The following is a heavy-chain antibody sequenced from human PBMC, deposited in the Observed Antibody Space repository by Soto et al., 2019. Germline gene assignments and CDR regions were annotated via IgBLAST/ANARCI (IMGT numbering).Heavy chain of an antibody. CDR2: SIPIFGTT. Sequence: QVQVVQSGAEVKEPGSTVKVSCKASGDTFNTYAISWVRQAPGQGLEWLGGSIPIFGTTNYAQTLEGRITIIADKSTSTAYMEMSSLRSEDTAVYYCARSECTNGVCYTFVDHYYSGLDFWGQGTTVIVSS. D-gene: IGHD2-8*01. J-gene: IGHJ6*02. CDR3: ARSECTNGVCYTFVDHYYSGLDF. V-gene: IGHV1-69*06. CDR1: GDTFNTYA.